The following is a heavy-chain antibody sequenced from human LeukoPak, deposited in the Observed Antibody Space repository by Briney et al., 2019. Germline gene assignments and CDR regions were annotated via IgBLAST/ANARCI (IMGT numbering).Heavy chain of an antibody. CDR2: ISGSGDST. J-gene: IGHJ4*02. D-gene: IGHD6-19*01. CDR3: AKEGTVRQWLVPNYFDY. Sequence: PGGSLRLSCAASGFTLRSYVMNWVRQTPGKGLEWVSSISGSGDSTFYADSVKGRFSISRDNSKNTLYLQVNGLRTEDTAVYYCAKEGTVRQWLVPNYFDYWGQGTLVTVSS. V-gene: IGHV3-23*01. CDR1: GFTLRSYV.